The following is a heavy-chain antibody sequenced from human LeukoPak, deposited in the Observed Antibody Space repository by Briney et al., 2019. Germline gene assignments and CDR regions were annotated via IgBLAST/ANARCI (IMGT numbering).Heavy chain of an antibody. D-gene: IGHD3-10*01. CDR1: GFTLSSYA. V-gene: IGHV3-20*04. CDR2: TNWNGGST. CDR3: ARRRVTVVRGVDITSYYFDY. Sequence: PGGSLRLSCAASGFTLSSYAMSWVRQAPGKGLEWVSGTNWNGGSTGYADSVKGRFTISRDNARNSLYLQMNSLGAEDTALYFCARRRVTVVRGVDITSYYFDYWGQGTLVTVPS. J-gene: IGHJ4*02.